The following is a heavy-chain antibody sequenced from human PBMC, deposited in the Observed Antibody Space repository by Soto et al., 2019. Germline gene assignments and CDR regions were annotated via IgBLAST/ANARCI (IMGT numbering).Heavy chain of an antibody. CDR2: TYYRSKWYN. CDR1: GDSVSSNSAA. J-gene: IGHJ4*02. CDR3: ARVHISMVRGVIIRSYYFDY. V-gene: IGHV6-1*01. D-gene: IGHD3-10*01. Sequence: PSQTLSLTCAISGDSVSSNSAAWNWIRQSPSRGLEWLGRTYYRSKWYNDYAVSVKSRITINPDTSKNQFSLQLNSVTPEDTAVYYCARVHISMVRGVIIRSYYFDYWGQGTLVTVSS.